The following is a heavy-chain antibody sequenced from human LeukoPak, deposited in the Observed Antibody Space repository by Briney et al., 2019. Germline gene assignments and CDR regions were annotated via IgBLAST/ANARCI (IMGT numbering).Heavy chain of an antibody. CDR1: GGSISSYY. V-gene: IGHV4-4*07. Sequence: SETLSLTCTVSGGSISSYYWSWIRQPAGKGLEWIGRIYTSGSTNYNPSLKSRVTISVDTSKNQFSLKVSSVTAADTAVYYCARGGSYGGNFNIWGQGTMVTVSS. J-gene: IGHJ3*02. D-gene: IGHD4-23*01. CDR2: IYTSGST. CDR3: ARGGSYGGNFNI.